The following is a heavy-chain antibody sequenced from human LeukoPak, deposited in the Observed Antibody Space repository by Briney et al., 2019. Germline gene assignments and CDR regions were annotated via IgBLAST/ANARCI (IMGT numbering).Heavy chain of an antibody. D-gene: IGHD3-22*01. V-gene: IGHV1-69*06. Sequence: GASVKVSCKASGGTFSSYAISWVRQAPGQGLEWMGGIIPIFGTANYAQKFQGRVTITADKSTSTAYMELSSLRSEDTAVYYCASVSGLGVQPDPLKYYYDSSGYYYGFNAFDIWGQGTMVTVSS. CDR1: GGTFSSYA. CDR2: IIPIFGTA. CDR3: ASVSGLGVQPDPLKYYYDSSGYYYGFNAFDI. J-gene: IGHJ3*02.